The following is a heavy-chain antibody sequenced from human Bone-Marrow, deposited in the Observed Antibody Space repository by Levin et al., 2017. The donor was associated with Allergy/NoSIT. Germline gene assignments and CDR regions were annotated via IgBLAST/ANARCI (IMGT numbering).Heavy chain of an antibody. CDR1: GGSVTSSSYY. J-gene: IGHJ5*02. D-gene: IGHD3-10*01. CDR2: IFHGGST. Sequence: KPSETLSLTCTVSGGSVTSSSYYWAWIRQAPGTGLEWIGKIFHGGSTDYNPSLKGRVTLSVDTSNDQFSLKLTSVTAADTAIYYCARVGSGTTNNWFDPWGQGTLVTVSS. CDR3: ARVGSGTTNNWFDP. V-gene: IGHV4-39*07.